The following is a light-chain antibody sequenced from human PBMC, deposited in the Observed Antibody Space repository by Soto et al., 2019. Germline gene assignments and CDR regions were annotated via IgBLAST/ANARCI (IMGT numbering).Light chain of an antibody. Sequence: EIVLTQSPATLSLSPGERATLSCRASQSVGSYLAWYQQKLGRAPSLLIYDASNRATGIPAGFSGSGSGTDFTLTISSLEPEDFAVYYCQQRSNWPPALTFGGGTKVEIK. J-gene: IGKJ4*01. V-gene: IGKV3-11*01. CDR2: DAS. CDR3: QQRSNWPPALT. CDR1: QSVGSY.